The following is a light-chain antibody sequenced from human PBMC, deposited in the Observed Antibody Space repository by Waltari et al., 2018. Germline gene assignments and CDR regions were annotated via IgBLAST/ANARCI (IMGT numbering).Light chain of an antibody. J-gene: IGLJ2*01. CDR3: SSYSTSSSLIL. CDR2: DVN. CDR1: SRDVGGHDY. Sequence: QSALSQPAPVSGSPGQSITIPCPGASRDVGGHDYVSWYQQHPGKAPKLIIRDVNNRPSGVSNRFSGSKSGNTASLTISGLQAEDEADYYCSSYSTSSSLILFGEGTKVTVL. V-gene: IGLV2-14*03.